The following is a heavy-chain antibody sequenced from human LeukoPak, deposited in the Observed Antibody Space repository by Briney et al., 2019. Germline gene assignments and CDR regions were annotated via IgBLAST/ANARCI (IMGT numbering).Heavy chain of an antibody. CDR2: FDPEDGET. CDR3: ATDLNYSGETYFDY. J-gene: IGHJ4*02. D-gene: IGHD5-12*01. Sequence: ASVKVSCKVSGYTLTELSMHWVRQAPGKALEWMGGFDPEDGETIYAQKFQGRVTMTEATSTDTAYMELSSLRSEDTAVYYCATDLNYSGETYFDYWGQGTLVTVSS. CDR1: GYTLTELS. V-gene: IGHV1-24*01.